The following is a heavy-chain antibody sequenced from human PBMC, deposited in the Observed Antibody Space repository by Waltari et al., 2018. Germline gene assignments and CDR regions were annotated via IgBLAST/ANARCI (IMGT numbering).Heavy chain of an antibody. Sequence: VQLVESGGGVVQPGRSLRLSCAASGFTFSSYGMHWVRQAPGTGLERVAVIWYDGSNNYYADSVKGRFTISRDNSKNTLYLQMNSLRAEDTAVYYCARPQMATIPPYYYGMDVWGQGTTVTVSS. CDR1: GFTFSSYG. J-gene: IGHJ6*02. V-gene: IGHV3-33*01. D-gene: IGHD5-12*01. CDR3: ARPQMATIPPYYYGMDV. CDR2: IWYDGSNN.